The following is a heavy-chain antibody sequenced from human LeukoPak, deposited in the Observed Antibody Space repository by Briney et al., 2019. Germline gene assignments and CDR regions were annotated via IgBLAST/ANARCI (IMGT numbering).Heavy chain of an antibody. Sequence: GTSLRLSCAASGFTFSSYGMHWVRQAPGKGLEWVAVISYDGSNKYYADSVKGRFTISRDNSKNTLYLQMNSLRAEDTAVYYCAKDRGYSSSWYDYWGQGTLVTVSS. CDR3: AKDRGYSSSWYDY. CDR1: GFTFSSYG. CDR2: ISYDGSNK. D-gene: IGHD6-13*01. J-gene: IGHJ4*02. V-gene: IGHV3-30*18.